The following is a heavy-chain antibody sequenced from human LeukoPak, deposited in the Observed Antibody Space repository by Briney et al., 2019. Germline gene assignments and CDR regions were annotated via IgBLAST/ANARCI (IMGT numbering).Heavy chain of an antibody. V-gene: IGHV4-38-2*02. CDR1: GYSISSGYY. CDR3: ATLLSSSYYFDY. CDR2: IYHSGIT. J-gene: IGHJ4*02. Sequence: PSETVSLTCIVSGYSISSGYYWGWIRQPPGKGLEWIGNIYHSGITYYNLYNPSLKSRVIISVDTSKNHFSLKLSSVTAADTAVYFCATLLSSSYYFDYWGQGTLVTVSS. D-gene: IGHD3-10*02.